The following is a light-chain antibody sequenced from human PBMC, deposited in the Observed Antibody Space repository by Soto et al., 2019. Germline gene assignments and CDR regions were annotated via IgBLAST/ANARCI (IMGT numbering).Light chain of an antibody. CDR3: SSYTSSRTLEV. CDR2: EVS. J-gene: IGLJ1*01. CDR1: SSDVGGYNY. Sequence: SVLTQPASVSGSPGQSITISCTGTSSDVGGYNYVSWYQQHPGKAPKLMIYEVSNRPSGVSNRFSGSKSGNTASLTISGLQAEDEADYYCSSYTSSRTLEVFGTGTKVTV. V-gene: IGLV2-14*01.